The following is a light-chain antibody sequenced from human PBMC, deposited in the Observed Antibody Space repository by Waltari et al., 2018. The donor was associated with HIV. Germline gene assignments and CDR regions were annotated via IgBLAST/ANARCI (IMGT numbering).Light chain of an antibody. CDR2: EVN. CDR1: SSDVGGSKY. Sequence: QSALTQPPSASGSPGQSVTISCTGTSSDVGGSKYVSWYQQHPGKAPKLMIDEVNKRPSGVPDRFSGSQSANTASLTVSGLQADDEADYYCNSYAGSNNWVFGGGTKLTVL. CDR3: NSYAGSNNWV. V-gene: IGLV2-8*01. J-gene: IGLJ3*02.